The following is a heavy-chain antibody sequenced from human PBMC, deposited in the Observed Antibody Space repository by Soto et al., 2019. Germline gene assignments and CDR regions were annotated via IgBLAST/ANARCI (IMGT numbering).Heavy chain of an antibody. CDR1: GYTFTSYG. D-gene: IGHD3-16*01. CDR2: ISAYNGNT. V-gene: IGHV1-18*01. J-gene: IGHJ6*04. CDR3: ARDGALGDNYCYYGMDV. Sequence: ASVKVSCKASGYTFTSYGISWVRQAPGQGLEWMGWISAYNGNTNYAQKLQGRVTMTTDTSTSTAYMERRSLRSDDTAVYYCARDGALGDNYCYYGMDVWGKGTTVTVS.